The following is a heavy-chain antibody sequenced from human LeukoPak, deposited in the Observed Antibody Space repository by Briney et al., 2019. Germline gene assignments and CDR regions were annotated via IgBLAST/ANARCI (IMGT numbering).Heavy chain of an antibody. CDR2: IKPDEGEK. D-gene: IGHD3-10*01. CDR1: GFTFSSDW. Sequence: GGSLRLSCAASGFTFSSDWMIWVRQAPGKGLEWVANIKPDEGEKYYLDSVRGRFTVSRDNAKNSLYLQMNSLRVEDTAVYYCVRYYPPNSWYFDLWGRGTLVTVFS. CDR3: VRYYPPNSWYFDL. J-gene: IGHJ2*01. V-gene: IGHV3-7*01.